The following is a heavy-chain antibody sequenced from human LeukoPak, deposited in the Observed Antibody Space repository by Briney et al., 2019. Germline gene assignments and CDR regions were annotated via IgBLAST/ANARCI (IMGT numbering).Heavy chain of an antibody. D-gene: IGHD1-26*01. CDR1: GASVTGGSYY. V-gene: IGHV4-61*02. CDR3: AGGNVGPTFDY. CDR2: IYASGST. Sequence: SETLSLTCTVSGASVTGGSYYWNWIRQPAGKELEWIGRIYASGSTNYNPSLKSRVTISVDRSKNQFSLMLSSVTAADTAVYYCAGGNVGPTFDYWGQGTLVTVSS. J-gene: IGHJ4*02.